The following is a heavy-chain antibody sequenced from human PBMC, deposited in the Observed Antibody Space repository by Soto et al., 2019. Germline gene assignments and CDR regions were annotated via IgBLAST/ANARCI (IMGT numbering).Heavy chain of an antibody. J-gene: IGHJ4*02. V-gene: IGHV3-23*01. CDR3: ATPACDY. CDR2: ISGSGVRT. CDR1: GFIFSTSGSAFSRYA. D-gene: IGHD2-15*01. Sequence: QTGGSLRLSCAASGFIFSTSGSAFSRYAMTWVRQTPGKALEWVSSISGSGVRTYYSDSVRGRFTISRDNSKDRLYLEMNSVRAEDTAVYYCATPACDYWGQGTLVTVSS.